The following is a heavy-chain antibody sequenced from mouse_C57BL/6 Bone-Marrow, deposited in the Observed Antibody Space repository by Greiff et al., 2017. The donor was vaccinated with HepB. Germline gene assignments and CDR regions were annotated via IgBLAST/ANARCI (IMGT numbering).Heavy chain of an antibody. CDR1: GYTFTSYC. CDR3: ARFGHDDDDGGVSY. Sequence: VQLQQSGAELARPGASVKLSCKASGYTFTSYCISWVKQRTGQGLEWIGEFYPRSGNTYYNEKFKGKATLTADKSSSTAYIELRSLTSEDSAVNFCARFGHDDDDGGVSYWGQGTLVTVSA. J-gene: IGHJ3*01. V-gene: IGHV1-81*01. CDR2: FYPRSGNT. D-gene: IGHD2-4*01.